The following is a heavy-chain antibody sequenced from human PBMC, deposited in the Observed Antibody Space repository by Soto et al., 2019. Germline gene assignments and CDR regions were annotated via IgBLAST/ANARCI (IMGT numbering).Heavy chain of an antibody. D-gene: IGHD3-10*01. CDR1: GGSISSSSYY. CDR2: IYYSGST. V-gene: IGHV4-39*01. J-gene: IGHJ4*02. Sequence: QLQLQESGPGLVKPSETLSLTCTVSGGSISSSSYYWGWIRQPPGKGLEWIGSIYYSGSTYYNPSLKSRVTISVDTSKNQFSLKLSSVTAADTAVYYCARYNYYGSGSYMYWGQGTLVTVSS. CDR3: ARYNYYGSGSYMY.